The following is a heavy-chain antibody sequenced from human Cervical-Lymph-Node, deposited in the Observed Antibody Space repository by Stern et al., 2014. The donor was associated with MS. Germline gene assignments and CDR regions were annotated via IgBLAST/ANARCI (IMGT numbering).Heavy chain of an antibody. D-gene: IGHD2-8*01. J-gene: IGHJ4*02. Sequence: VQLVESGGAVVQPGRSLRLSCAASGFTFSSYGMHWVRQAPGKGLEWVTVISHDGNHKYYAVSVKGRFTISRDNSKNTLQLQMNSVTPDDTAIYYCARDYEDTSMLFDHWGQGTLVTVSS. CDR3: ARDYEDTSMLFDH. V-gene: IGHV3-30*03. CDR1: GFTFSSYG. CDR2: ISHDGNHK.